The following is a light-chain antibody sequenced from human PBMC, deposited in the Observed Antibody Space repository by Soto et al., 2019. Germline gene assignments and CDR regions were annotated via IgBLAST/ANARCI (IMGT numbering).Light chain of an antibody. Sequence: DIQMTQSPSTLSASVGDRVTITCRASQSISSWLAWYQQRPGKAPKLLIYNASSLESGVPSRFSGSGSGTEFTLTISSLQPDDVSTYYCQQYSSYSRAFGQGTKVEIK. CDR1: QSISSW. V-gene: IGKV1-5*03. CDR2: NAS. J-gene: IGKJ1*01. CDR3: QQYSSYSRA.